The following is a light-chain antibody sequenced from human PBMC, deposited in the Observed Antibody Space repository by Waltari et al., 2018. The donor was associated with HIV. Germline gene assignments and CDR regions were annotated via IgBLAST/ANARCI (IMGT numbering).Light chain of an antibody. Sequence: QSALTQPPSASGSPGQSVTISCTGTSRDVGGFNYVPWYQKHPDKVPVVMMDEVNKRPSGVPVCCSGSRSGNTASLTVAGLQAEDEADYYCRSDLGSSRVLFGGGTKLTVL. CDR3: RSDLGSSRVL. CDR1: SRDVGGFNY. CDR2: EVN. V-gene: IGLV2-8*01. J-gene: IGLJ2*01.